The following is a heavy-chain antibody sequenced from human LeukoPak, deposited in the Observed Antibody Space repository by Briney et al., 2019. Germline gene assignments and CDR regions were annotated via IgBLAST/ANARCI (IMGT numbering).Heavy chain of an antibody. D-gene: IGHD6-19*01. CDR1: GFTFTTNW. V-gene: IGHV3-7*01. CDR3: ARVQFQWFDP. Sequence: GGSLRLSCAASGFTFTTNWMTWVRQAPGKGLEWVATINQDGSEKYYVDSVKGRFTISRDNAKNSLFLQMNSLRAEDTAVYYCARVQFQWFDPWGQGTLVTVSS. J-gene: IGHJ5*02. CDR2: INQDGSEK.